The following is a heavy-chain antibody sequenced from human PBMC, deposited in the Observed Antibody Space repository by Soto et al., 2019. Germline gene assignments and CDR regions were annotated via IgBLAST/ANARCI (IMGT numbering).Heavy chain of an antibody. D-gene: IGHD5-12*01. Sequence: SETLSLTCTVSGGSISSYYWSWIRQPPGKGLKWIGYIYYSGSTNYNPSLKSRVTISVDTSKNQFSLKLSSVTAADTAVYYCASLHSGYDYLFDYWGQGTLVTVSS. CDR3: ASLHSGYDYLFDY. CDR1: GGSISSYY. J-gene: IGHJ4*02. V-gene: IGHV4-59*01. CDR2: IYYSGST.